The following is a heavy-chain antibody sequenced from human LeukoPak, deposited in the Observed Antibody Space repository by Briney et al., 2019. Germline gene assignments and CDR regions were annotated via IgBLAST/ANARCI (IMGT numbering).Heavy chain of an antibody. Sequence: PSETLSLTCAVYGGSFSGYYWSWIRQPPGKGLEWIGEINHSGSTNYNPSLKRRVTISVDTSKNQFSLKLSSVTAADTAVYYCARGLGLKFQWPARPFDYWGQGTLVTVSS. CDR2: INHSGST. CDR3: ARGLGLKFQWPARPFDY. V-gene: IGHV4-34*01. J-gene: IGHJ4*02. D-gene: IGHD6-19*01. CDR1: GGSFSGYY.